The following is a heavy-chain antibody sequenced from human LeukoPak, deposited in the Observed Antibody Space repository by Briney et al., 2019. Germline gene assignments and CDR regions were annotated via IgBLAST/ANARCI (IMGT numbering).Heavy chain of an antibody. J-gene: IGHJ4*02. CDR1: GYSISSGFY. CDR3: ASSFEDYYDTSGYFR. CDR2: IYHSGST. D-gene: IGHD3-22*01. Sequence: PSETLSLTCAVSGYSISSGFYWGWIRPPPGKGLEWIGSIYHSGSTYYNPSLKRRVTISVDTSKNQFSLKLTSVTAADTAVYYCASSFEDYYDTSGYFRWGQGTLVTVSS. V-gene: IGHV4-38-2*01.